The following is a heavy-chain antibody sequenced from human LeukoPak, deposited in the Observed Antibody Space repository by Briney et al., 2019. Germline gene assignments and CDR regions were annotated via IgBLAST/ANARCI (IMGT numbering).Heavy chain of an antibody. CDR1: GFTFSNYA. Sequence: GGSLRLSCAASGFTFSNYALHWGCQAPGKGLEWVAVISYDGSNKYYADSVKGGFTISRDNSTNTLYLQMTSLRAEDPAVYSCARDFRAGGVTSKAFDIWGQGTMVTVSS. V-gene: IGHV3-30*04. J-gene: IGHJ3*02. CDR2: ISYDGSNK. D-gene: IGHD3-16*01. CDR3: ARDFRAGGVTSKAFDI.